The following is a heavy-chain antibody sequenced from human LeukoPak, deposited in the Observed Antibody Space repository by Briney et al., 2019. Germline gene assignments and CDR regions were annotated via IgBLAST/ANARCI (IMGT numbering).Heavy chain of an antibody. D-gene: IGHD3-10*01. CDR3: ARYGSGLYFDY. CDR2: IDWDDDK. J-gene: IGHJ4*02. Sequence: SGPALVKPTQTLTLTCTFSGFSLSTSGMRVSWIRQPPGKALEWLARIDWDDDKFYSTSLKTRLTISKDTSKNQVVLTMTNMDPMDTATYYCARYGSGLYFDYWGQGTLVTVSS. CDR1: GFSLSTSGMR. V-gene: IGHV2-70*04.